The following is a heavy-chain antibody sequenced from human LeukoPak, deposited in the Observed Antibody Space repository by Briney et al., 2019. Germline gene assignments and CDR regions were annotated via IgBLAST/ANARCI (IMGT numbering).Heavy chain of an antibody. V-gene: IGHV3-30*18. D-gene: IGHD4-23*01. CDR1: GFTFSSYG. CDR3: AKDPTAGWGYGGNRHYFDY. CDR2: ISYDGSNK. Sequence: TGGSLRLSCAASGFTFSSYGMHWVRQAPGKGLEWVAVISYDGSNKYYADSVKGRFTISRDNSKNTLYLQKNSLRAEDTAVYYCAKDPTAGWGYGGNRHYFDYWGQGTLVTVSS. J-gene: IGHJ4*02.